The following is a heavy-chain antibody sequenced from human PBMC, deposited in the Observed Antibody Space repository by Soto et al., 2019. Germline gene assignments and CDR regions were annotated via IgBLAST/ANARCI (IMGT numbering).Heavy chain of an antibody. Sequence: QVQLQQWGAGLLKPSETLSLTCAVYGGSFSGHYWTWIRQVPGKGLEWIGEIDRGGRTNHNPSLKSRVTLSVDTSKNQFSLNLISVTAADTAMYYCARIDSFSGIYYFDYWGQGTLVTVSS. CDR1: GGSFSGHY. CDR3: ARIDSFSGIYYFDY. CDR2: IDRGGRT. J-gene: IGHJ4*02. D-gene: IGHD1-26*01. V-gene: IGHV4-34*01.